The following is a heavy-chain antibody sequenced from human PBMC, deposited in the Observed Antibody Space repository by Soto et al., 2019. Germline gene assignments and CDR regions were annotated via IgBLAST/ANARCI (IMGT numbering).Heavy chain of an antibody. Sequence: PVGSLRLSCVASGFTFSNAWMSWVRQAPGKGLEWVGHIRPKTDGETTDYAAPVKARSAISRDDSKNTLYLQMSSLKTEDTAVYYCTTPPWGPFYYDSSGYPHVDYWGQGTLVTVSS. CDR3: TTPPWGPFYYDSSGYPHVDY. V-gene: IGHV3-15*01. CDR2: IRPKTDGETT. J-gene: IGHJ4*02. D-gene: IGHD3-22*01. CDR1: GFTFSNAW.